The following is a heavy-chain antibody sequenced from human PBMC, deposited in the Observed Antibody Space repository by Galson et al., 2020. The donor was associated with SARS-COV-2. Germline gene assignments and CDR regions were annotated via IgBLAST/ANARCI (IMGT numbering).Heavy chain of an antibody. Sequence: GGSLRLSCAASGFTVSSNYMSWVRQAPGKGLEWVSVIYSGGSTYYADSVKGRFTISRDNSKSTLYLQMNSLRAEDTAVYYCARDYGDYYFDYWGQGTLVTVSS. D-gene: IGHD4-17*01. J-gene: IGHJ4*02. V-gene: IGHV3-66*02. CDR2: IYSGGST. CDR3: ARDYGDYYFDY. CDR1: GFTVSSNY.